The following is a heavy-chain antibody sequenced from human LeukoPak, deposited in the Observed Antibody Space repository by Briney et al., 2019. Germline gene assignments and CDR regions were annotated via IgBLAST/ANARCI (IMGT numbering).Heavy chain of an antibody. V-gene: IGHV3-30-3*01. CDR1: GFTFSSYA. CDR3: ASWERSAWPTTDY. D-gene: IGHD1-1*01. Sequence: GGSLRLSCAASGFTFSSYAMHWVRQAPGKGLEWVAVISYDGSNKYYADSVKGRFTISRDNSKNTLYLQMNSLRAEDTAVYYCASWERSAWPTTDYWGQGTLVTVSS. CDR2: ISYDGSNK. J-gene: IGHJ4*02.